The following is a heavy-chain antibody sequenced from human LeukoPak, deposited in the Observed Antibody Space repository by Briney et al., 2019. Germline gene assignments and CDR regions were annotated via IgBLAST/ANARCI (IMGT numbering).Heavy chain of an antibody. CDR2: IYHSGST. Sequence: SETLSLTCTVSGGSISSGGYYWSWIRQPPGKGLEWIGYIYHSGSTYYNPSLKSRVTISVDRSKNQFSLKLNSVTAADTAVYYCARAGYCSSTSCYARSGFDYWGQGTLVTVSS. V-gene: IGHV4-30-2*01. D-gene: IGHD2-2*01. CDR1: GGSISSGGYY. CDR3: ARAGYCSSTSCYARSGFDY. J-gene: IGHJ4*02.